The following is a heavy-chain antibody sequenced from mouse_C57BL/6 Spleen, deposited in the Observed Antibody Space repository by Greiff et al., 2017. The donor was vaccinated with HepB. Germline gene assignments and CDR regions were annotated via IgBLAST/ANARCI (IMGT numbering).Heavy chain of an antibody. V-gene: IGHV1-76*01. CDR3: ARSGDGYPEDY. CDR1: GYTFTDYY. J-gene: IGHJ2*01. D-gene: IGHD2-3*01. CDR2: IYPGSGNT. Sequence: VKLMESGAELVRPGASVKLSCTASGYTFTDYYINWVKQRPGQGLEWIARIYPGSGNTYYNEKFKGKATLTAEKSSSTAYMQLSSLTSEDSAVYFCARSGDGYPEDYWGQGTTLTVSS.